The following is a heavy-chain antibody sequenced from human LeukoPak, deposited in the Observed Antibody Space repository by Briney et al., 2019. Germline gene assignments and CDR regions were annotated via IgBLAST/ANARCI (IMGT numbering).Heavy chain of an antibody. V-gene: IGHV1-2*02. J-gene: IGHJ6*03. CDR1: GYTFTGYY. CDR3: ARGNSSSWYDYYYYMDV. CDR2: INPNSGGT. D-gene: IGHD6-13*01. Sequence: ASVKVSCKASGYTFTGYYMHWVRQAPGQGLGWMGWINPNSGGTNYAQKFQGRVTMTRDTSISTAYMELSRLRSDDTAVYYCARGNSSSWYDYYYYMDVWGKGTTVTVSS.